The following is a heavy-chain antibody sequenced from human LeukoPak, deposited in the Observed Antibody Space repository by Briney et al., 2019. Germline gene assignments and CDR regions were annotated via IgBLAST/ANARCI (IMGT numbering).Heavy chain of an antibody. CDR3: ARGGMVRGVITPPFDY. J-gene: IGHJ4*02. CDR1: GFTFSSYW. CDR2: IKQDGSEK. Sequence: GGSLRLSCAASGFTFSSYWMSWVRQAPGKGLEWVANIKQDGSEKYYVDSVKGRLTISRDNAKNSLYLQMNSLRAEDTAVYYCARGGMVRGVITPPFDYWGQGTLVTVSS. D-gene: IGHD3-10*01. V-gene: IGHV3-7*03.